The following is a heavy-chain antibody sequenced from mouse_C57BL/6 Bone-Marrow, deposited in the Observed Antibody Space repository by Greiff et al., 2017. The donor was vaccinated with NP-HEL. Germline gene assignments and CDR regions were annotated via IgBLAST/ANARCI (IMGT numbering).Heavy chain of an antibody. Sequence: QVQLQQSGAELARPGASVKLSCKASGYTFTSYGISWVKQRTGQGLEWIGEIYPRSGNTYYNEKFKGKATLTEDKASSTAYMELRSLTSEDSAVYFCARSSGNYGVGYWGQGTTLTVSS. CDR1: GYTFTSYG. J-gene: IGHJ2*01. CDR2: IYPRSGNT. V-gene: IGHV1-81*01. CDR3: ARSSGNYGVGY. D-gene: IGHD2-1*01.